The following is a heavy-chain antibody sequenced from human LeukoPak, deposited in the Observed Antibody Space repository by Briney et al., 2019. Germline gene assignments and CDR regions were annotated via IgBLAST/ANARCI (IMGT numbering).Heavy chain of an antibody. Sequence: ASVKVSCKASGYTFTGYYMHWVRQAPGQGLEWMGWVNPNSGGTNYAQKFQGRVTMTRDTSISTAYMELSRLRSDDTAVYYCARDLVLEMDTIELVDYGMDVWGQGTTVTVSS. CDR1: GYTFTGYY. V-gene: IGHV1-2*02. D-gene: IGHD5-24*01. CDR3: ARDLVLEMDTIELVDYGMDV. J-gene: IGHJ6*02. CDR2: VNPNSGGT.